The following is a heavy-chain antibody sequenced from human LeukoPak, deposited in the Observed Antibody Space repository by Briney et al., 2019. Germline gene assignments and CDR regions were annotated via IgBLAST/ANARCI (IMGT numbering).Heavy chain of an antibody. CDR2: INHSGST. D-gene: IGHD3-22*01. J-gene: IGHJ4*02. CDR1: GGSFSGYY. Sequence: SETLSLACAVYGGSFSGYYWSWIRQPPGKGLEWIGEINHSGSTNYNPSLKSRVTISVDTSKNQFSLKLSSVTAADTAVYYCARHSWRREGRPGYYYDSRRFDYWGQGTLVTVSS. CDR3: ARHSWRREGRPGYYYDSRRFDY. V-gene: IGHV4-34*01.